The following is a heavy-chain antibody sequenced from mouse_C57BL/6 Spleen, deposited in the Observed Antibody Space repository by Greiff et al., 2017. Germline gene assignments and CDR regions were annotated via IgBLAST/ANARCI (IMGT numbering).Heavy chain of an antibody. CDR2: IDPETGGT. CDR3: TLEPIYAMDY. CDR1: GYTFTDYE. V-gene: IGHV1-15*01. J-gene: IGHJ4*01. Sequence: VKLQESGAELVRPGASVTLSCKASGYTFTDYEMHWVKQTPVHGLEWIGAIDPETGGTAYNQKFKGKAILTADKSSSTAYMELRSLTSEDSAVYYGTLEPIYAMDYWGQGTSVTVSS.